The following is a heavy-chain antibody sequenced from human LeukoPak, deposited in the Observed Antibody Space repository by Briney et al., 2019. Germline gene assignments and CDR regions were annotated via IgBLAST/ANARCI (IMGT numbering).Heavy chain of an antibody. CDR1: GFTYRTQS. Sequence: PGGSLRLSCAASGFTYRTQSMHGLRQAPGEGLEGVSSISSSSSYIYYADSLKGRLTISRDNAKNSLYLQMNSLRPEDTTVYYCATIQLNSCYCYMDVWGKGTTVTVSS. CDR3: ATIQLNSCYCYMDV. V-gene: IGHV3-21*01. J-gene: IGHJ6*03. CDR2: ISSSSSYI. D-gene: IGHD5-24*01.